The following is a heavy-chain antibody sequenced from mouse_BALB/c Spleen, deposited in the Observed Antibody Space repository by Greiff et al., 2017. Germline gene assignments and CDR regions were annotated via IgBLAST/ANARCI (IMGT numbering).Heavy chain of an antibody. CDR3: ARVHYYGSTPYALDY. CDR2: IWAGGST. V-gene: IGHV2-9*02. CDR1: GFSLTSYG. Sequence: VMVVESGPGLVAPSQSLSITCTVSGFSLTSYGVHWVRQPPGKGLEWLGVIWAGGSTNYNSALMSRLSISKDNSKSQVFLKMNSLQTDDTAMYYCARVHYYGSTPYALDYWGQGTSVTVSS. D-gene: IGHD1-1*01. J-gene: IGHJ4*01.